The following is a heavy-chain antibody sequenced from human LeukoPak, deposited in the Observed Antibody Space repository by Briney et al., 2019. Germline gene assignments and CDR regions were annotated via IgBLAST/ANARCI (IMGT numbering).Heavy chain of an antibody. CDR2: ISYEGNNE. Sequence: GRSLRLSCSASGFTFNSYGMHWVRQAPGKGLEGVAIISYEGNNEDYADSVEGRFTISRDNSKNTLYLQMNSLRAEATAVYYCAKDHSILWFGDHYFDYWGQGTLVTVSS. D-gene: IGHD3-10*01. CDR3: AKDHSILWFGDHYFDY. J-gene: IGHJ4*02. V-gene: IGHV3-30*18. CDR1: GFTFNSYG.